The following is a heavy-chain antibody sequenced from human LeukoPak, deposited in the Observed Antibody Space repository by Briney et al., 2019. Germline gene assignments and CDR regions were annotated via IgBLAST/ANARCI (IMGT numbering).Heavy chain of an antibody. J-gene: IGHJ5*02. CDR2: ISYDGSNK. V-gene: IGHV3-30*01. Sequence: GGSLRLSCAASGFTFSSYAMHWVRQAPGKGLEWVAVISYDGSNKYYADSVKGRFTISRDNSKNTLYLQMNSLRAEDTAVYYCARDSEPTVTTGWFDPWGQGTLVTVSS. CDR1: GFTFSSYA. CDR3: ARDSEPTVTTGWFDP. D-gene: IGHD4-17*01.